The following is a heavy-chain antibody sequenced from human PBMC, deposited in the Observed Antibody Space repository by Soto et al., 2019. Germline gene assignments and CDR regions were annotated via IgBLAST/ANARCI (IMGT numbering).Heavy chain of an antibody. Sequence: GGPLRLSCAASGFTFRSYSMNWVRQAPGKGLEWVSYISISGTAIYYADSVKGRFTISRDDAKNSLYLQMNSLRDEDTSVYYCARDNGIAGSFDPWGQGALVTVSS. V-gene: IGHV3-48*02. CDR3: ARDNGIAGSFDP. D-gene: IGHD6-13*01. CDR1: GFTFRSYS. CDR2: ISISGTAI. J-gene: IGHJ5*02.